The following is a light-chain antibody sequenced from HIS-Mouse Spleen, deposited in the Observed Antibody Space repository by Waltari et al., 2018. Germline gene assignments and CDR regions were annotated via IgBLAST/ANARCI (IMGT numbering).Light chain of an antibody. CDR1: ALPKKY. Sequence: SYELTQPPSVSVSSGQTARITCPGDALPKKYAYWYQQKSGQAPVLVIYGDSKRPSGIPERFSGSSAGTMATLTISGAQVEDEADYYCYSTDSSGNHRVFGGGTKLTVL. CDR2: GDS. V-gene: IGLV3-10*01. J-gene: IGLJ2*01. CDR3: YSTDSSGNHRV.